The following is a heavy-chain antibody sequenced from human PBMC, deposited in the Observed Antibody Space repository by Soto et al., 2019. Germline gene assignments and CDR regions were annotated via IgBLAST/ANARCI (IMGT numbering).Heavy chain of an antibody. CDR3: ARDRAYGSGHFDY. D-gene: IGHD3-10*01. CDR2: IYYSGST. CDR1: GGSISSGGYY. V-gene: IGHV4-31*03. J-gene: IGHJ4*02. Sequence: SETLSLTCTVSGGSISSGGYYWSWIRQYPGKGLEWIGYIYYSGSTYYNPSLKSRVTISVDTSKNQFSLKLSSVTAADTAVYYCARDRAYGSGHFDYWGQGTLVTVSS.